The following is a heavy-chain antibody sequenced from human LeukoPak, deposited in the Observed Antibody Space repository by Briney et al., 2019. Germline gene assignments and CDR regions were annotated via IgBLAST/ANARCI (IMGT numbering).Heavy chain of an antibody. D-gene: IGHD4-23*01. J-gene: IGHJ3*02. CDR3: AKEYGGLGAFDI. Sequence: GGSLRLSCAASGFTFSSYSMNWVRQAPGKGLEWVSAISGSGGSTYYADSVKGRFTISRDNSKNTLYLQMNSLRAEDTAVYYCAKEYGGLGAFDIWGQGTMVTVSS. V-gene: IGHV3-23*01. CDR1: GFTFSSYS. CDR2: ISGSGGST.